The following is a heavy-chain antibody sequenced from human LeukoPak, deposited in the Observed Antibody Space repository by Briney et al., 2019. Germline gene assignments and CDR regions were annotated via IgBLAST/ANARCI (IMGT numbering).Heavy chain of an antibody. V-gene: IGHV3-9*01. CDR2: ISWNSGSI. Sequence: GGSLRLSCAASGFTFDDYAMHWVRQAPGKGLEWVSGISWNSGSIGYADSVKGRFTISRDNAKNSLYLQMNSLRAGDTALYYCAKVGWNALDYWGQGTLVTVSS. D-gene: IGHD1-1*01. CDR1: GFTFDDYA. CDR3: AKVGWNALDY. J-gene: IGHJ4*02.